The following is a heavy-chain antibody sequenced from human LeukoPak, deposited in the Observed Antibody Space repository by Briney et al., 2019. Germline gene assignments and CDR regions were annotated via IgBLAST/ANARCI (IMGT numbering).Heavy chain of an antibody. V-gene: IGHV3-23*01. CDR2: IDGRGGDI. CDR1: GFTFTTYT. J-gene: IGHJ4*02. Sequence: GGSLRLSCAASGFTFTTYTMTWVRQAPGKGLECVSTIDGRGGDIYYAGSVKGRFTISRGNSRNTIYLQMHSLRAEDTAFYYCAKDRAGTPWADWGQGTLVTVSS. D-gene: IGHD1-1*01. CDR3: AKDRAGTPWAD.